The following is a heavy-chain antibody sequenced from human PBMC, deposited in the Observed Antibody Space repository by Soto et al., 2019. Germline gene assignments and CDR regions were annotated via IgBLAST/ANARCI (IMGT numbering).Heavy chain of an antibody. D-gene: IGHD2-15*01. CDR1: GFTFSSYW. Sequence: EVQLVESGGGLVQPGGSLRLSCAASGFTFSSYWMHWVRQAPGKGLVWVSRINSDGSSTSYADSVKGRFTISRDNAKNTLYLQMNSLRAEDTAVYYCARRGYCSGGSCPEGRYGLGYWGQGTLVTVSS. CDR2: INSDGSST. V-gene: IGHV3-74*01. CDR3: ARRGYCSGGSCPEGRYGLGY. J-gene: IGHJ4*02.